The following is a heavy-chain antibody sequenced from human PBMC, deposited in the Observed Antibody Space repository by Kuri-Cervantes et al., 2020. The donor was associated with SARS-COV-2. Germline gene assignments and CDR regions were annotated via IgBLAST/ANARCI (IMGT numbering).Heavy chain of an antibody. CDR3: ARGRYDFWSGFFPPTL. D-gene: IGHD3-3*01. V-gene: IGHV3-21*01. CDR2: ISSSSSYI. CDR1: GFPFSSYA. Sequence: GGSLRLSCAASGFPFSSYAMSWVRQAPGKGLEWVSSISSSSSYIYYADSVKGRFTISRDNAKNSLYLQMNSLRAEDTAVYYCARGRYDFWSGFFPPTLWGQGTLVTVSS. J-gene: IGHJ4*02.